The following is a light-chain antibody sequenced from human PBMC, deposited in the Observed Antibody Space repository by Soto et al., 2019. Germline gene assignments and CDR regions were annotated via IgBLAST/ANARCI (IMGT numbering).Light chain of an antibody. V-gene: IGKV1-39*01. CDR2: AAS. CDR3: QQSYSSTWT. J-gene: IGKJ1*01. CDR1: QTVSIY. Sequence: DIPMTQSPSSLSASVGDRVTITCRASQTVSIYLSWYQQKPGKAPKLLISAASSLQSGVPSRFSGSGSGTDFTLTISSLQPEDFATYYCQQSYSSTWTFGQGTKVEIK.